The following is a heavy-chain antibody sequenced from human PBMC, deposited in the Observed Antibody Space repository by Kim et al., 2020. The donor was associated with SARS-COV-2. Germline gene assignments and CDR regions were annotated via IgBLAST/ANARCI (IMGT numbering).Heavy chain of an antibody. CDR2: IRKKGNGYAT. Sequence: GGSLRLSCAASGFTFSDHYMDWVRQAPGKGLEWVGLIRKKGNGYATEYSASVKGRFTISRDDSKNSLYLQINSLKTEDTAVYYCARVQGPSLDYWGRGTLVTVSS. J-gene: IGHJ4*02. CDR1: GFTFSDHY. CDR3: ARVQGPSLDY. V-gene: IGHV3-72*01. D-gene: IGHD1-1*01.